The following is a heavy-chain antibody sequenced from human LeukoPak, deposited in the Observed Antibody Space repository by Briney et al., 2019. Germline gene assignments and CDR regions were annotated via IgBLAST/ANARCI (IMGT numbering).Heavy chain of an antibody. V-gene: IGHV3-30*04. CDR2: ISYDGTNE. CDR1: GFTFSRYA. D-gene: IGHD5-12*01. J-gene: IGHJ4*02. Sequence: TGGSLRLSCEASGFTFSRYAIHWVRQAPGKGLEWVAVISYDGTNEYFADSVKGRFTISRSNSKNTVYLQMNSLRTEDTALYYCARDASSDYDLGRYYFDHWGQGTLVTVSS. CDR3: ARDASSDYDLGRYYFDH.